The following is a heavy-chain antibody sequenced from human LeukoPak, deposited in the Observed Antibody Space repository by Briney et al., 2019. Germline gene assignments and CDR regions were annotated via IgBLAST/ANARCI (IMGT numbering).Heavy chain of an antibody. CDR3: ARDTFQPGLIDS. D-gene: IGHD2-2*01. V-gene: IGHV3-21*05. Sequence: GGSLRLSCAASGFTFSSYDMSWVRQAPGKGLEWVSYINTDSSDIHYADSVKGRFTISRDNARNTLYLQLSSLRAEDSAVYYCARDTFQPGLIDSWGQGTLVTVSS. CDR2: INTDSSDI. J-gene: IGHJ4*02. CDR1: GFTFSSYD.